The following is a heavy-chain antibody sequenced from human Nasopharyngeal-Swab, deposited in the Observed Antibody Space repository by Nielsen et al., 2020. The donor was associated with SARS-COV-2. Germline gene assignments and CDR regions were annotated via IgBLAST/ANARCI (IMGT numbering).Heavy chain of an antibody. CDR3: TRCGGSCYTGKDY. CDR1: GFIFSDSA. V-gene: IGHV3-73*01. Sequence: GESLKISCAASGFIFSDSAIHWVRQASGKGLEWVGRIRSKGNSYATEYAASVEGGFTISRDDSKNTAYLQMNSLITEDTAVYYCTRCGGSCYTGKDYWGQGTLVTVSS. J-gene: IGHJ4*02. D-gene: IGHD2-15*01. CDR2: IRSKGNSYAT.